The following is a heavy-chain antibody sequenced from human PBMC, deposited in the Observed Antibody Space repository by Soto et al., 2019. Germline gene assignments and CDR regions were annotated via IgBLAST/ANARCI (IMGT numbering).Heavy chain of an antibody. J-gene: IGHJ6*02. CDR2: INPSGGST. CDR1: GYTFTSYY. Sequence: ASVKVSCKASGYTFTSYYMHWVRQAPGQGLEWMGIINPSGGSTSYAQKFQGRVTMTRDTSTSTVYMELSSLRSEDTAVYYCARAAVAGQHYYYYYGMDVWGQGTTVTVSS. CDR3: ARAAVAGQHYYYYYGMDV. D-gene: IGHD6-19*01. V-gene: IGHV1-46*01.